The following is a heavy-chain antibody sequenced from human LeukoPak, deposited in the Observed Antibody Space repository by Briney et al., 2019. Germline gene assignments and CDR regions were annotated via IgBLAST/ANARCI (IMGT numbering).Heavy chain of an antibody. CDR3: AREVREYQLLGSIDY. V-gene: IGHV3-21*01. D-gene: IGHD2-2*01. Sequence: PGGSLRLSCAASGFTFSSYSMNWVRQAPGKGLEWVASISSSSGYIYYADSVKGRFTISRDNAKNSLYLQMNSLRADDTAVYYCAREVREYQLLGSIDYWGQGTLVTVSS. CDR2: ISSSSGYI. CDR1: GFTFSSYS. J-gene: IGHJ4*02.